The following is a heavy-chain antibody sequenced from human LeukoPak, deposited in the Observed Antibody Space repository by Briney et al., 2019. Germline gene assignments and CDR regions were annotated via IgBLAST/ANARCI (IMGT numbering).Heavy chain of an antibody. V-gene: IGHV3-21*04. Sequence: GGSLRPSCAASDFTFSSYNMNWVRQAPGKGLEWVSSISSTSRYIYYADSVKGRFTVSRDNAKNSLYLQMNSLRAEDTALYYCAKSPIRNMITLFDFWGQGTLVTVSS. J-gene: IGHJ4*02. CDR3: AKSPIRNMITLFDF. CDR1: DFTFSSYN. CDR2: ISSTSRYI. D-gene: IGHD3-16*01.